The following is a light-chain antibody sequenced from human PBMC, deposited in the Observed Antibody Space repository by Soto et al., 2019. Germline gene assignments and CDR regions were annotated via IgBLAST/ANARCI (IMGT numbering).Light chain of an antibody. V-gene: IGKV4-1*01. CDR3: QQYYSPPVT. J-gene: IGKJ3*01. CDR2: WAS. Sequence: DIVMTQSPDSLAVSLGERATINCKSSQSVLYSSNNKNHLAWYQQKPGQPPKLLIYWASTLESGVPDRFSGSGSGTDFTLTISSLQAEDVAVYYCQQYYSPPVTFGPGTKVDIK. CDR1: QSVLYSSNNKNH.